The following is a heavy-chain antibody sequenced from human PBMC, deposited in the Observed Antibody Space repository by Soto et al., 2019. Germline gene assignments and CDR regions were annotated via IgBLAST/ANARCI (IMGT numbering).Heavy chain of an antibody. CDR1: GFTVSSNY. J-gene: IGHJ4*02. CDR2: IYSGGST. Sequence: PGGSLRLSCAASGFTVSSNYMSWVRQAPGKGLEWVSVIYSGGSTYYADSVKGRFTIPRDNSKNTLYLQMNSLRAEDTAVYYCARGSSLPYSSSAGGEPFDYWGQGTLVTVSS. D-gene: IGHD6-6*01. V-gene: IGHV3-53*01. CDR3: ARGSSLPYSSSAGGEPFDY.